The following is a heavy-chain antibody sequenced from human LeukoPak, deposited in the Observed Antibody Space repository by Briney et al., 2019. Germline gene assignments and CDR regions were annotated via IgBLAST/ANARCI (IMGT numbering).Heavy chain of an antibody. CDR1: GFTFSSYS. Sequence: PGGSLRLSCAASGFTFSSYSMNWVRQAPGKGLEWVSSISSSSSYIYYADSVKGRFTISRDNAKNSLYLQMNSLRAEDTAVYYCARDSKTMVRGVPFDYWGQGTLVTVSS. CDR2: ISSSSSYI. D-gene: IGHD3-10*01. V-gene: IGHV3-21*01. CDR3: ARDSKTMVRGVPFDY. J-gene: IGHJ4*02.